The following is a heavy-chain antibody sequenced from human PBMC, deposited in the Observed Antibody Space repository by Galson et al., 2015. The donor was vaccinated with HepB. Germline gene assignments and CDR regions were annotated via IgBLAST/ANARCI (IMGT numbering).Heavy chain of an antibody. CDR3: ARGGSDELLDH. D-gene: IGHD3-16*01. CDR1: GFTLRHYP. J-gene: IGHJ4*02. V-gene: IGHV3-30-3*01. CDR2: LSYDGHNQ. Sequence: SLRLSCAASGFTLRHYPMHWVRQAPGKGLEWVTLLSYDGHNQTYAVSVKDRFTVSRDDSKDTLYLQMDRLRPDDTAVYYCARGGSDELLDHWGQGTLVIVSS.